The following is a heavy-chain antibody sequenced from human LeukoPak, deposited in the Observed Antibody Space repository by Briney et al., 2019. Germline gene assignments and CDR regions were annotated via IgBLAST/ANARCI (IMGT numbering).Heavy chain of an antibody. V-gene: IGHV4-59*01. D-gene: IGHD3-10*01. CDR2: IYDSGST. J-gene: IGHJ4*02. Sequence: PSETLSLTCTVSGGSISSYYWSWTRQPPGKGLEWIGYIYDSGSTNYNPSLKSRVTISVDTSKNQFSLKLSSVSAADTAVYYCARVKETQGQSGSYSPFDYWGQGTLVTVSS. CDR1: GGSISSYY. CDR3: ARVKETQGQSGSYSPFDY.